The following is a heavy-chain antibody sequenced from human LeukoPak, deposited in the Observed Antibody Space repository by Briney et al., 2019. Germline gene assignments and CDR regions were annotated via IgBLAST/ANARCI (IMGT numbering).Heavy chain of an antibody. CDR1: GYTFTSYD. J-gene: IGHJ4*02. V-gene: IGHV1-8*03. CDR2: MNPNSGNT. D-gene: IGHD3-10*01. CDR3: ARSKLLWFGDKVFYYFDY. Sequence: ASVKVSCKASGYTFTSYDINLVRQATGQGLEWMGWMNPNSGNTGYAQKFQGRVTITRNTSISTAYMELSSLRSEDTAVYYCARSKLLWFGDKVFYYFDYWGQGTLVTVSS.